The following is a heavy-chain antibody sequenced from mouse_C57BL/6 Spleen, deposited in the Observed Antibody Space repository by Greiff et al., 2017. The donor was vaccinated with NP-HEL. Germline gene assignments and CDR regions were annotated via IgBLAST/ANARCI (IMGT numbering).Heavy chain of an antibody. CDR2: FHPYNDDT. Sequence: QVQLQQSGAELVKPGASVKMSCKASGYTFTTYPIEWMKQNHGKSLEWIGNFHPYNDDTKYNEKFKGKATLTVEKSSSTVYLELSRLTSDDSAVYYCARPSYYGSSYWYFDVWGTGTTVTVSS. CDR3: ARPSYYGSSYWYFDV. D-gene: IGHD1-1*01. CDR1: GYTFTTYP. V-gene: IGHV1-47*01. J-gene: IGHJ1*03.